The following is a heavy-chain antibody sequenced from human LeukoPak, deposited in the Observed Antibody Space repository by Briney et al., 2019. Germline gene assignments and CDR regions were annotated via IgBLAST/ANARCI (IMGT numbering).Heavy chain of an antibody. CDR2: FDPEDGET. CDR1: GYTLTELS. D-gene: IGHD2-8*02. CDR3: ATKAILQSRGTGRRYYYYYYYMGV. Sequence: ASVKVSCKVSGYTLTELSMHWVRQAPGKGLEWMGGFDPEDGETIYAQKFQGRVTMTEDTSTDTAYMELSSLRSEDTAVYYCATKAILQSRGTGRRYYYYYYYMGVWGKGTTVTVSS. V-gene: IGHV1-24*01. J-gene: IGHJ6*03.